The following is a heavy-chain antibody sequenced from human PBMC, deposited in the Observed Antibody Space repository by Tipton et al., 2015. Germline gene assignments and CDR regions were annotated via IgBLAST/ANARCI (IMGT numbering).Heavy chain of an antibody. CDR1: GYSFISYW. J-gene: IGHJ3*02. CDR2: IYPGDSDS. Sequence: VQLVQSGAEVKKPGESLKISCKGSGYSFISYWIGWVRQMPGKGLELMGIIYPGDSDSTYSPSFRGLVTFSVDKSITTAYLQWSSLEASDTAMYYCARRGCSGDDCNHEAFDIWGQGTMVTVSS. D-gene: IGHD2-21*01. V-gene: IGHV5-51*01. CDR3: ARRGCSGDDCNHEAFDI.